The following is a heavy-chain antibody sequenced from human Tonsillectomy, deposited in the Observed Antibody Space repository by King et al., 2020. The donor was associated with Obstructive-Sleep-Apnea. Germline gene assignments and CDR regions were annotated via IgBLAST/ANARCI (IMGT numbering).Heavy chain of an antibody. CDR3: ARDRGGYCSGGSCYPDAFDI. Sequence: QVQLQESGPGLVKPSETLSLTCTVSGGSISSYYWSWIRQPPGKGLEWIGYIYYSGSTNYNPSLKSRVTISVDMSKNQFSLKLSSVTAADTAVYYCARDRGGYCSGGSCYPDAFDIWGQGTMVTVSS. D-gene: IGHD2-15*01. CDR1: GGSISSYY. J-gene: IGHJ3*02. CDR2: IYYSGST. V-gene: IGHV4-59*01.